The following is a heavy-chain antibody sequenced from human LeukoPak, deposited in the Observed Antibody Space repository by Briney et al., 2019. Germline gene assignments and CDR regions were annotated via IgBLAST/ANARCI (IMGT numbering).Heavy chain of an antibody. V-gene: IGHV4-59*08. D-gene: IGHD2-2*01. Sequence: SEALSLTCTVSSGFIGNYYWSWVRQPPGKGLECIAYIHYTGSAGYNPSLKSRVTLSVDTSKNQFSLKLRSVTAADTAVYYCARFDCFGASCHFDHCGQGTLVPVSS. CDR3: ARFDCFGASCHFDH. CDR2: IHYTGSA. CDR1: SGFIGNYY. J-gene: IGHJ4*02.